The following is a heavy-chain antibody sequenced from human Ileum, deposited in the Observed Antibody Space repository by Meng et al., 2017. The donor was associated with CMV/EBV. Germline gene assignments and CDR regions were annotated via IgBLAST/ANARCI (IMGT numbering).Heavy chain of an antibody. CDR3: ARRGRYSSSWYSGRGGHHDY. CDR1: GGSFSGYY. Sequence: GSLRLSCAVYGGSFSGYYWSWIRQPPGKGLEWIGEINHSGSTNYNPSLKSRVTISVDTSKNQFSLKLSSVTAADTAVYYCARRGRYSSSWYSGRGGHHDYWGQGTLVTVSS. CDR2: INHSGST. J-gene: IGHJ4*02. D-gene: IGHD6-13*01. V-gene: IGHV4-34*01.